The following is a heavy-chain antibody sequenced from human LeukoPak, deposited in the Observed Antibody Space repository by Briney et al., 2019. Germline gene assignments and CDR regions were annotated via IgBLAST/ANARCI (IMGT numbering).Heavy chain of an antibody. V-gene: IGHV3-21*01. CDR1: GFTSSSYS. D-gene: IGHD3-22*01. CDR2: ISSSSSYI. CDR3: ARDFYYDSSGYYYDFDY. J-gene: IGHJ4*03. Sequence: GGSLRLSCAASGFTSSSYSMNWVRQAPGKGLEWVSSISSSSSYIYYADSVKGRFIISRDNAKNSLYLQMNSLRSEDTAVYYCARDFYYDSSGYYYDFDYWGHGTLVTVSS.